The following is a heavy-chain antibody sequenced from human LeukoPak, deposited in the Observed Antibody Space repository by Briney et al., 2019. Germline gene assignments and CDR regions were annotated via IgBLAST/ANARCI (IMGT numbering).Heavy chain of an antibody. Sequence: SETLSLTCTVSGGSISSGSYYWSWIRQPAGKGLEWIGRIYTSGSTNYNPSLKSRVTIDTSKNQFSLKLSSVTAADTAVYYCARVDGGDSSGYYWSFDYWGQGTLVTVSS. CDR2: IYTSGST. CDR1: GGSISSGSYY. J-gene: IGHJ4*02. D-gene: IGHD3-22*01. V-gene: IGHV4-61*02. CDR3: ARVDGGDSSGYYWSFDY.